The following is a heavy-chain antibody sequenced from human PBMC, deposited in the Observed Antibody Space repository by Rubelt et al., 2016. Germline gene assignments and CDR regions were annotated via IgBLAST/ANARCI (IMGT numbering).Heavy chain of an antibody. CDR2: ISSSSSTI. CDR3: ATQGYCSSTSCYGAY. V-gene: IGHV3-48*02. CDR1: GFTFSSYS. D-gene: IGHD2-2*01. Sequence: EVQLVESGGGLVQPGGSLRLSCAASGFTFSSYSMNWVRQAPGKGLEWVSYISSSSSTIYYADSVKGRFTISGDNAKNSLYLQMTSLRDEDTAVYYCATQGYCSSTSCYGAYWGQGTLVTVSS. J-gene: IGHJ4*02.